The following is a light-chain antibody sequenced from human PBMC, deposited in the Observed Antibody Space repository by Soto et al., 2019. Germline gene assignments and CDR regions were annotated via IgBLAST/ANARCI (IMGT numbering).Light chain of an antibody. J-gene: IGLJ1*01. CDR1: SSDVGGFDY. CDR3: CSYTSSNTYV. CDR2: DVT. Sequence: QSVLTQPASVSGSLGQSITISCTGTSSDVGGFDYVSWYQHQPGKAPKLIIYDVTSRPSGVSSHFSGSKSGNTASLTISGFLAEDEADYHCCSYTSSNTYVFGTGTKVTVL. V-gene: IGLV2-14*03.